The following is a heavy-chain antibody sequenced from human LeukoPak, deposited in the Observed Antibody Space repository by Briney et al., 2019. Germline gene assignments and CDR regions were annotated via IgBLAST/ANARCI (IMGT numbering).Heavy chain of an antibody. CDR2: INPNSGAT. Sequence: ASVKVSCKASGYTFTGYYMHWVRQAPGQGLEWMGRINPNSGATNFAQKFQGRVTMTRDTSISTAYMELSRLRSDDTAVYYCARGYRTVGAIEYFQHWGQGTLVTASS. V-gene: IGHV1-2*06. J-gene: IGHJ1*01. D-gene: IGHD1-26*01. CDR1: GYTFTGYY. CDR3: ARGYRTVGAIEYFQH.